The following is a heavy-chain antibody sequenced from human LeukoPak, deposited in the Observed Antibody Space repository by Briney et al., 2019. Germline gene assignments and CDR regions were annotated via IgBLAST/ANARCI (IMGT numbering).Heavy chain of an antibody. CDR3: ARPKYYYDSSGYAY. J-gene: IGHJ4*02. CDR2: IYYSGST. Sequence: ASETQSLTCTVSGGSISSYYWSWTRQPPGKGLEWIGYIYYSGSTNYNPSLKSRVTISVDTSKNQFSLKLSSVTAADTAVYYCARPKYYYDSSGYAYWGQGTLVTVSS. V-gene: IGHV4-59*08. CDR1: GGSISSYY. D-gene: IGHD3-22*01.